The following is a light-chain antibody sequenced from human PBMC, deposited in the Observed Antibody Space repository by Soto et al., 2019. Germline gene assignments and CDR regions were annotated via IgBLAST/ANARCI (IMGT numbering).Light chain of an antibody. V-gene: IGKV3-15*01. Sequence: EIVMTQSPATLSVSPGERATLSCRASQSVSSNLAWYHQKPGQAPRLLIYGASTRATGIPARFSGSRSGTEFTLTISSLQSEDFAVYYCQQYNNWPRTFGHGTKVEIK. CDR1: QSVSSN. CDR3: QQYNNWPRT. CDR2: GAS. J-gene: IGKJ1*01.